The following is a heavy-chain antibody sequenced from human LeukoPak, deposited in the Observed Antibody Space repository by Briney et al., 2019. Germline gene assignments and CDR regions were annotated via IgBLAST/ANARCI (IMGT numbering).Heavy chain of an antibody. Sequence: SETLSLTCTVSGGSISSSTYYWGWIRQPPGKGLEWIGSIYYSGSTYYNQSLKSRVTISVDTSKNQFSLKLSSVTAADTAVYYCARGGSVRTFDYWGQGTLVTVSS. V-gene: IGHV4-39*07. CDR3: ARGGSVRTFDY. J-gene: IGHJ4*02. CDR1: GGSISSSTYY. D-gene: IGHD6-25*01. CDR2: IYYSGST.